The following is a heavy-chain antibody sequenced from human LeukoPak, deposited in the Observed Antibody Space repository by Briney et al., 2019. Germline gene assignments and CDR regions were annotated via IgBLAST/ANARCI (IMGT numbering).Heavy chain of an antibody. V-gene: IGHV3-48*04. CDR2: VSISSGTI. Sequence: GGPLRLSCAASGFTFSSYSMNWVRQAPGKGLEWISFVSISSGTIYYADSVKGRFRISRDNAKSSLDLEMNSLRAEDTAVYYCARAMSTFGGVRNYFDSWGQGTLVTVSS. CDR1: GFTFSSYS. J-gene: IGHJ4*02. D-gene: IGHD3-16*01. CDR3: ARAMSTFGGVRNYFDS.